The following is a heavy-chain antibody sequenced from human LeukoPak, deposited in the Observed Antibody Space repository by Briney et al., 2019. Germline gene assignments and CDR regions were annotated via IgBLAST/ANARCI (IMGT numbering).Heavy chain of an antibody. Sequence: SETLSLTCAVSGGSISSYYWSWIRQPPGKGLEWIGYIYYSGSTNYNPSLKSRVTISVDTSKNQFSLNLTSVTAADTAVYYCARFGSSTWYKGAFDIWGQGTMVTVAS. J-gene: IGHJ3*02. CDR1: GGSISSYY. CDR2: IYYSGST. V-gene: IGHV4-59*12. D-gene: IGHD1-1*01. CDR3: ARFGSSTWYKGAFDI.